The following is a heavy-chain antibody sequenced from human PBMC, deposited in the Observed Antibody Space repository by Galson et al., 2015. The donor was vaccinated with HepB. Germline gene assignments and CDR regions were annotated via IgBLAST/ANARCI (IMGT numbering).Heavy chain of an antibody. V-gene: IGHV3-48*02. J-gene: IGHJ4*02. Sequence: SLRLSCAASGSTFSRFAMNWVRQAPGKGLEWVSYISISSTTIYYADSVKGRFTISRDNAKNLAFLQMNSLRDEDTALYYCVKNGDMVATIFAYWGQGALVTVSS. CDR1: GSTFSRFA. CDR2: ISISSTTI. D-gene: IGHD5-12*01. CDR3: VKNGDMVATIFAY.